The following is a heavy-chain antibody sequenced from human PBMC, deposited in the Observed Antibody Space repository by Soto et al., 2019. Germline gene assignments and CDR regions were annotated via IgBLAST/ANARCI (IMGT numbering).Heavy chain of an antibody. D-gene: IGHD1-1*01. V-gene: IGHV4-61*08. Sequence: PSETLSLTCTVSGGSISSGDYYWSWIRQPPGKGLEWIAYIYYSGITNHNPSLRSRVTMSQDTSKNQLSLKVNSVTAADTAVYYCARVVGTDYYYYGMDVWGQGTTVTVSS. CDR3: ARVVGTDYYYYGMDV. CDR1: GGSISSGDYY. CDR2: IYYSGIT. J-gene: IGHJ6*02.